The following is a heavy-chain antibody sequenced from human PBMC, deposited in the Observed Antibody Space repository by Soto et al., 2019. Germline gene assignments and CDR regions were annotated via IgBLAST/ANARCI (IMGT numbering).Heavy chain of an antibody. CDR1: GGTLSSYA. CDR2: IIPIFGTA. J-gene: IGHJ5*02. D-gene: IGHD3-16*01. CDR3: ARGEKISRPTTWFDP. V-gene: IGHV1-69*13. Sequence: GXSVKVSCKASGGTLSSYAISWVRQAPGQGLEWMGGIIPIFGTANYAQKFQGRVTITADESTSTAYMELSSLRSEDTAVYYCARGEKISRPTTWFDPWGQGTLVTVSS.